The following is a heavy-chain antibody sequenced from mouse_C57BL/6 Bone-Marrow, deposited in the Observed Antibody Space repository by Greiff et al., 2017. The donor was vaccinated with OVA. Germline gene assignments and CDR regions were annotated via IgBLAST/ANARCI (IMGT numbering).Heavy chain of an antibody. CDR3: ARGTTWDY. CDR2: ISRGSSSI. V-gene: IGHV5-17*01. J-gene: IGHJ2*01. D-gene: IGHD1-1*01. CDR1: GFTFSDYG. Sequence: EVKLVESGGGLVKPGGSLKLSCAASGFTFSDYGMHWVRQAPEKGLEWVAYISRGSSSIYYADTVKGRFTISRDNAKNTLFLQMTSLRAEDTAMYYCARGTTWDYWGQGTTLTVSA.